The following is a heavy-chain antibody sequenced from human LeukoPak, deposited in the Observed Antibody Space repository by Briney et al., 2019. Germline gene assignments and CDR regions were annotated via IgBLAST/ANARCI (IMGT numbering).Heavy chain of an antibody. V-gene: IGHV3-9*01. Sequence: GGSLRLSCAASGFTFSSYNMNWVRQAPGKGLEWVSGISWNSGSIGYADSVKGRFTISRDNAKNSLYLQMNSLRAEDTALYYCAKDRTTVTTYYMDVWGKGTTVTISS. D-gene: IGHD4-17*01. CDR3: AKDRTTVTTYYMDV. CDR2: ISWNSGSI. J-gene: IGHJ6*03. CDR1: GFTFSSYN.